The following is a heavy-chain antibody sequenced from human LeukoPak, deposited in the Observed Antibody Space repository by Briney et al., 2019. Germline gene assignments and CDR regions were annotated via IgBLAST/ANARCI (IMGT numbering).Heavy chain of an antibody. CDR3: ARVCSRLNCYYGMDV. V-gene: IGHV3-7*01. Sequence: GGSLRLSCAASGFTFSSYWMSWVRQAPGKELEWVANIKQDGSEKYYVDSVKGRFTISRDNAKNSLYLQMNSLRAEDTAVYYCARVCSRLNCYYGMDVWGQGTTVTVSS. CDR1: GFTFSSYW. J-gene: IGHJ6*02. D-gene: IGHD3-16*01. CDR2: IKQDGSEK.